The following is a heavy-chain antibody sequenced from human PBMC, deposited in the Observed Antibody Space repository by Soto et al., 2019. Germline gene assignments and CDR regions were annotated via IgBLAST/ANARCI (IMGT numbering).Heavy chain of an antibody. V-gene: IGHV1-18*01. CDR1: GYTFTSYG. CDR2: ISAYNGNT. CDR3: AAGGGSGSLFYYYYGMDV. J-gene: IGHJ6*02. Sequence: QVQLVQSGAEVKKPGASVKVSCKASGYTFTSYGISWVRQAPGQGLEWMGWISAYNGNTNYAQKLQGRVTMTTDTSTSTAYMELRSLRSDDTAVYYCAAGGGSGSLFYYYYGMDVWGQGTTVTVSS. D-gene: IGHD3-10*01.